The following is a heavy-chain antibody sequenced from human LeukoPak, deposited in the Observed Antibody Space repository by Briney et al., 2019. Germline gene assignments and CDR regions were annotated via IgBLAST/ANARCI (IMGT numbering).Heavy chain of an antibody. V-gene: IGHV1-8*03. J-gene: IGHJ4*02. CDR3: ARVWFGEEYYFDY. D-gene: IGHD3-10*01. Sequence: ASVKVSCKASGYTFTSHDINWVRQATGQGLEWMGWMNPNSGNTGYAQKFQGRVTITRNTSISTAYMELSSLRSEDTAVYYCARVWFGEEYYFDYWGQGTLVTVSS. CDR1: GYTFTSHD. CDR2: MNPNSGNT.